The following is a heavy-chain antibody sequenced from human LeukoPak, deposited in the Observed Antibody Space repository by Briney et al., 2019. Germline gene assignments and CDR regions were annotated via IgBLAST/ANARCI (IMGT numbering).Heavy chain of an antibody. J-gene: IGHJ6*03. CDR3: ARDRYDFWSGYSNYYYYYMDV. V-gene: IGHV4-39*07. Sequence: SETLSLTCTVSGGSISSSSYYWGWIRQPPGKGLEWIGSIYYSGGTYYNPSLKSRVTISVDTSKNQFSLKLSSVTAADTAVYYCARDRYDFWSGYSNYYYYYMDVWGKGTTVTVSS. CDR1: GGSISSSSYY. D-gene: IGHD3-3*01. CDR2: IYYSGGT.